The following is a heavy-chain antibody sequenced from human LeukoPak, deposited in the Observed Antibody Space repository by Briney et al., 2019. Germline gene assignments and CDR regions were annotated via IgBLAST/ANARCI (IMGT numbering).Heavy chain of an antibody. V-gene: IGHV2-70*11. CDR1: GFSLSTSGMC. J-gene: IGHJ3*02. D-gene: IGHD3-22*01. CDR3: ARTSYYYDSRGDAFDI. CDR2: IDWDDDK. Sequence: SGPALVKPTQTLTLTCTFSGFSLSTSGMCVSWIRQPPGKALEWLARIDWDDDKYYSTSLKTRLTISKDTSKNQVVLTMANMDPVDTATYYCARTSYYYDSRGDAFDIWGQGTMVTVSS.